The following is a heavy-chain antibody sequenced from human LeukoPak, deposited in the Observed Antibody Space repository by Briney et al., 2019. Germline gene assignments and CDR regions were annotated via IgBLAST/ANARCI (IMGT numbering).Heavy chain of an antibody. CDR3: ARRVSDGFLFDY. V-gene: IGHV3-21*01. CDR2: ISSSSSYI. D-gene: IGHD5-24*01. Sequence: GGSLRLSRAASGFTFSSYSMNWVRQAPGKGLEWVSSISSSSSYIYYADSVKGRFTISRDNAKNSLYLQMNSLRAEDTAVYYCARRVSDGFLFDYWGQGTLVTVSS. CDR1: GFTFSSYS. J-gene: IGHJ4*02.